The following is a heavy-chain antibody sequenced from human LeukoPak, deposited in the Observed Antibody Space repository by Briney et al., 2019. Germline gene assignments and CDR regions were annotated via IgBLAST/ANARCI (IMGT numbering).Heavy chain of an antibody. Sequence: ASVKVSCKASGYTFTGCYMHWVRQAPGQGLEWMGWINPNSGDTKYAQKFQGRVTMTRDTSISTAYMELSRLRSDDTAVYYCATQRGSYLWGTDFDYWGQGTLVTVSS. CDR2: INPNSGDT. D-gene: IGHD3-16*01. CDR3: ATQRGSYLWGTDFDY. V-gene: IGHV1-2*02. CDR1: GYTFTGCY. J-gene: IGHJ4*02.